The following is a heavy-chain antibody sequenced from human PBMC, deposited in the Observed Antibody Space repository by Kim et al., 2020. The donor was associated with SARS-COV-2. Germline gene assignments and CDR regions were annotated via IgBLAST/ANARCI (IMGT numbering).Heavy chain of an antibody. V-gene: IGHV1-18*01. CDR3: ARDMTTDSSGWSDFDY. Sequence: ASVKVSCKASGYTFTSYGISWVRQAPGQGLEWMGWISAYNGNTNYAQKLQGRVTMTTDTSTSTAYMELRSLRSDDTAVYYCARDMTTDSSGWSDFDYWGQGTLSPSPQ. CDR2: ISAYNGNT. J-gene: IGHJ4*02. D-gene: IGHD6-19*01. CDR1: GYTFTSYG.